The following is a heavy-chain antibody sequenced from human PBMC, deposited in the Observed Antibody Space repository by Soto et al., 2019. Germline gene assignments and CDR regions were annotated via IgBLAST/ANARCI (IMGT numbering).Heavy chain of an antibody. CDR1: GGSISNNNW. V-gene: IGHV4-4*02. CDR2: IYHSGRT. D-gene: IGHD5-12*01. Sequence: QVQLQQSGPGLVKPSETLSLTCAVSGGSISNNNWWSWVRQPPGKGLEWIGEIYHSGRTNYNPSLKRRVSISADKSTNHFSLTPNSVTAADTAIYYCARGGSGYDWFDSWGQGTLVTVSS. CDR3: ARGGSGYDWFDS. J-gene: IGHJ5*01.